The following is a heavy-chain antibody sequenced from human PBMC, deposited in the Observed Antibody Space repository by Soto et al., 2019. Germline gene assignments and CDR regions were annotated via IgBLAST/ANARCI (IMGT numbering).Heavy chain of an antibody. J-gene: IGHJ4*02. D-gene: IGHD4-4*01. CDR1: GLAFSTYW. Sequence: GGSLRLSCTTSGLAFSTYWMAWVRQAPGKGLEWVGNTKPDETETYYADSVEGRFTISRDNAKSSLYLQMDSLRVEDTAVYYCATIGDVTFHYWGQGTPVTVSS. CDR2: TKPDETET. CDR3: ATIGDVTFHY. V-gene: IGHV3-7*02.